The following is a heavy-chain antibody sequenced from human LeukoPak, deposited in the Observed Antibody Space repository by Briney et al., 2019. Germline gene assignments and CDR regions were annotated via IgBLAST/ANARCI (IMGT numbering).Heavy chain of an antibody. J-gene: IGHJ6*03. CDR2: INTDGSST. CDR3: ARNHYYYYMDV. Sequence: GGSLRLSCAASGFIFSSYWMHWVRHAPGKGLVWVSRINTDGSSTSYADSVKGRFTISRDNAKNTLYLQMNSLRAEDTAVYYCARNHYYYYMDVWGKGTTVTVSS. V-gene: IGHV3-74*01. CDR1: GFIFSSYW.